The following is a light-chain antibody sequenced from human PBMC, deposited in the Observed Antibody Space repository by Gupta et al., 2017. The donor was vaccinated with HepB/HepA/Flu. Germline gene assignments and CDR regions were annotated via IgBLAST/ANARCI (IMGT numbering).Light chain of an antibody. CDR3: QQDYYTPPT. CDR2: WAS. CDR1: QNGLYSNNKHF. Sequence: DIVMTQSPDSLAVSLGERATINCKSSQNGLYSNNKHFLAWYQQKPGHPPKLLISWASTREYGVPDSFSGSGSGTDFTLTISSLQPEDVAVYYCQQDYYTPPTFGQGTLLDIK. V-gene: IGKV4-1*01. J-gene: IGKJ5*01.